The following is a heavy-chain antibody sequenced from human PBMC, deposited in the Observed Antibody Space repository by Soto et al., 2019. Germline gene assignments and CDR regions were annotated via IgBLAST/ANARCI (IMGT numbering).Heavy chain of an antibody. V-gene: IGHV3-21*04. Sequence: GGSLRLSCAASGFTFSSYSMNWVSQAPGKGLEWVSSISSSSSYIYYADSVKGRCTISRDNSKNTLYLQMNRLRAEDTAVYYCAKGITGTTGYVDYWGQGTLVTVSS. D-gene: IGHD1-7*01. CDR2: ISSSSSYI. CDR3: AKGITGTTGYVDY. CDR1: GFTFSSYS. J-gene: IGHJ4*02.